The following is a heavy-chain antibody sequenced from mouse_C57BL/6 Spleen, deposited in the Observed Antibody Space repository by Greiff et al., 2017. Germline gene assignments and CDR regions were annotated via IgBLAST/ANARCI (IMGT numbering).Heavy chain of an antibody. Sequence: DVKLVESGGGLVKPGGSLKLSCAASGFTFSSYAMSWVRQTPEKRLEWVATISDGGSYTYYPDNVKGRFTISRDNAKNNLYLQMSHLKSEDTAMYYCARDFGNSPFGYWGQGTLVTVSA. CDR3: ARDFGNSPFGY. V-gene: IGHV5-4*01. J-gene: IGHJ3*02. CDR1: GFTFSSYA. CDR2: ISDGGSYT. D-gene: IGHD2-1*01.